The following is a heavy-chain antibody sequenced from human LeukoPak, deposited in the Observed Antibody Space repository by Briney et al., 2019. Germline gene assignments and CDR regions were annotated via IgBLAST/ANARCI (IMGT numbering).Heavy chain of an antibody. CDR1: GSTVSSKD. V-gene: IGHV3-66*01. Sequence: AGGSLRLSCAASGSTVSSKDMGWVRQAPRKGLEWVSLIYSGGSTYYADSVKGRFTISRDNSKNTLYLQMNSLGAEDTAVYYCARGRSSAYFDFWGQGTLVTVSS. CDR2: IYSGGST. J-gene: IGHJ4*02. CDR3: ARGRSSAYFDF. D-gene: IGHD6-13*01.